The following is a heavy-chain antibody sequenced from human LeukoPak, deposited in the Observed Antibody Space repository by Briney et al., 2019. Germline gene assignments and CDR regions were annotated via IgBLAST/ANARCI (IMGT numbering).Heavy chain of an antibody. Sequence: GGSLRLSCAASGFTFSNYGMHWVRQAPGKGLEWVALISHNGGYQYYADSVRGRLTISRDNYGDTLYLHMNALSTEDTAVYYCAKDPSVIGSSSWYFPNWFDPWGQGTLVTVSS. CDR2: ISHNGGYQ. J-gene: IGHJ5*02. CDR1: GFTFSNYG. V-gene: IGHV3-30*18. D-gene: IGHD6-13*01. CDR3: AKDPSVIGSSSWYFPNWFDP.